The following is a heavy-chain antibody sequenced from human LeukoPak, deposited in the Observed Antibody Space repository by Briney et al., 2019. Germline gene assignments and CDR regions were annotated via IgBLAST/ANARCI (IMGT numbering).Heavy chain of an antibody. CDR2: IKHDGSEK. CDR1: GFAFSSYW. V-gene: IGHV3-7*01. J-gene: IGHJ4*02. CDR3: ARSPTYYDFWSGYKFIDY. Sequence: GGSLRLSCAASGFAFSSYWMSWVRQAPGKGLEWVANIKHDGSEKYYVDSVKGRFTISRDNAKNALYLQTNSLRGEDTAVYYCARSPTYYDFWSGYKFIDYWGQGTLVTVSS. D-gene: IGHD3-3*01.